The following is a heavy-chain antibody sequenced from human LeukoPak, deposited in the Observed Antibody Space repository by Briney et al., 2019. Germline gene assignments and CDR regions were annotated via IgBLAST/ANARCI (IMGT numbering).Heavy chain of an antibody. Sequence: GGSLRLSCAASGFTFSSYAMSWARQPPGKGLEWVSAISGSGGSTYYADSVKGRFTISRDNSKNTLYLQMNSLRAEDTAVYYCAKDRFASGDFDYWGQGTLVTVSS. CDR3: AKDRFASGDFDY. D-gene: IGHD1-26*01. V-gene: IGHV3-23*01. CDR1: GFTFSSYA. J-gene: IGHJ4*02. CDR2: ISGSGGST.